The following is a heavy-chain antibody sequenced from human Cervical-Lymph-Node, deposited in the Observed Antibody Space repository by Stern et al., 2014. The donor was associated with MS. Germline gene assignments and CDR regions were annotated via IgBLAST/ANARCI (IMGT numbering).Heavy chain of an antibody. J-gene: IGHJ4*02. CDR2: INPSGGST. Sequence: QVQLVQYGAEVKKPGASVKVSCQTSGYTFTDYYLHWVRQAPGQGLEWMGIINPSGGSTSYAQKFQGRVTLTRDTSTGTVYMELSSLRSEDTAVYYCALMTTVTRGFDYWGQGTLVTVSS. CDR3: ALMTTVTRGFDY. CDR1: GYTFTDYY. D-gene: IGHD4-17*01. V-gene: IGHV1-46*01.